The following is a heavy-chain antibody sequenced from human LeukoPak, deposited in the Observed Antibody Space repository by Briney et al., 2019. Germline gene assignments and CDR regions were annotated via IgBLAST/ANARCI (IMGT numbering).Heavy chain of an antibody. CDR3: AKDLERSYYYDSSGSPKDY. D-gene: IGHD3-22*01. J-gene: IGHJ4*02. CDR2: ISGSGGST. V-gene: IGHV3-23*01. Sequence: GGSLRLSCAASGFTFSSYWMSWVRQAPGKGLEWVSAISGSGGSTYYADSVKGRFTISRDNSKNTLYLQMNSLRAEDTAVYYCAKDLERSYYYDSSGSPKDYWGQGTLVTVSS. CDR1: GFTFSSYW.